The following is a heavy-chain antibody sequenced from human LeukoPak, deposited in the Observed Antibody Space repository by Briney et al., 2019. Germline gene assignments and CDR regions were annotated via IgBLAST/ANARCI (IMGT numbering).Heavy chain of an antibody. J-gene: IGHJ4*02. CDR2: IWSDGTNQ. CDR3: ARDAQRGFDYSNSLEY. CDR1: GFTFNHYG. V-gene: IGHV3-33*01. D-gene: IGHD4-11*01. Sequence: PGGSLRLSCAAAGFTFNHYGMHWVRQAPGKGLQWVAVIWSDGTNQYYADSVKGRFTISRDDSGSTVYLQMNSLRPEDTGVYYCARDAQRGFDYSNSLEYWGQGTPVTVST.